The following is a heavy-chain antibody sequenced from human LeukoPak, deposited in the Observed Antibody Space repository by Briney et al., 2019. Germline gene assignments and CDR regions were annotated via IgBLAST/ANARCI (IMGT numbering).Heavy chain of an antibody. CDR2: IYSGGST. Sequence: GGSLRLSCAASEFSVGSNYMTWVRQAPGKGLEWVSLIYSGGSTYYADSVKGRFTISRDNSKNTLYLQMNSLRAEDTAVYYCARSQRIWFGELYVWFDPWGQGTLVTVSS. V-gene: IGHV3-66*01. CDR3: ARSQRIWFGELYVWFDP. J-gene: IGHJ5*02. CDR1: EFSVGSNY. D-gene: IGHD3-10*01.